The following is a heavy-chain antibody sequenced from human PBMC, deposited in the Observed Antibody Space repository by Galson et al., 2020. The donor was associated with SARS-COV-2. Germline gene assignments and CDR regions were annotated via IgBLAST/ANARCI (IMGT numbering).Heavy chain of an antibody. CDR2: IYYSGST. CDR1: GGSISSGSYY. J-gene: IGHJ3*02. CDR3: ARESPLTPYRSSWRDGAFDI. D-gene: IGHD6-13*01. V-gene: IGHV4-31*03. Sequence: SETLSLTCNVSGGSISSGSYYWSWIRQHPGKGLEWIGYIYYSGSTYYNPSLKSRVTISVDTSKNQFSLKLSSVTAADTAVYYCARESPLTPYRSSWRDGAFDIWGQGTMVTVSS.